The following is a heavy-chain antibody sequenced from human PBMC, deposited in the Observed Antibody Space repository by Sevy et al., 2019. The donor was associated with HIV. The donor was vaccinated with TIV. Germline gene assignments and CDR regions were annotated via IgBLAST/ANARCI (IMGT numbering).Heavy chain of an antibody. CDR1: GFTFSTYG. V-gene: IGHV3-30*03. CDR3: ARDAGSYHYSPGRY. D-gene: IGHD3-16*02. J-gene: IGHJ4*02. CDR2: ISYDGAIT. Sequence: GGSLRLSCAASGFTFSTYGMHWVRQAPGKGLEWVAVISYDGAITYYADSVRGRFTISRDNSKNTHYLQVSSLRAEDSAIYYCARDAGSYHYSPGRYWGQGTLVTVSS.